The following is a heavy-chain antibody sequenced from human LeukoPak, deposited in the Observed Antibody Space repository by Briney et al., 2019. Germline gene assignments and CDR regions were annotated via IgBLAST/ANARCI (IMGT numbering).Heavy chain of an antibody. D-gene: IGHD3-3*01. V-gene: IGHV4-39*07. Sequence: PSETLSLTCTVSGVSISSSSYHWGWIRQPPGKGLEWIGSIYYSGSTYYNPSLKSRVTISVDTSKNQFSLKLSSVTAADTAVYYCAREAIEYDFWGGYGYYMDVWGKGTTVTVSS. J-gene: IGHJ6*03. CDR2: IYYSGST. CDR1: GVSISSSSYH. CDR3: AREAIEYDFWGGYGYYMDV.